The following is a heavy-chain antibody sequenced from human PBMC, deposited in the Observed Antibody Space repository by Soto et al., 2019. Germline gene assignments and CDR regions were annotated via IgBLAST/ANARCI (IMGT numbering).Heavy chain of an antibody. V-gene: IGHV1-69*14. D-gene: IGHD3-3*01. J-gene: IGHJ6*01. CDR1: GGTFSSYS. CDR2: IIPIFPTA. CDR3: AIRTWVFGVVAMGGLDV. Sequence: QVQLVQSGAELKKPGSSVRVSCQASGGTFSSYSVNWVRQAPGQGLEWMGGIIPIFPTADHAQRFQGRAXXTXXRGSNTGYMALSGLRSDVTAVYYCAIRTWVFGVVAMGGLDVWGQGTTVTVSS.